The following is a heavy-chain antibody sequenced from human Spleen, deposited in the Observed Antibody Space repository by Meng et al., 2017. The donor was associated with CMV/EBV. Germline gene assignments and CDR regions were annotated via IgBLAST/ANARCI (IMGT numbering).Heavy chain of an antibody. CDR1: GFTFSSYE. J-gene: IGHJ4*02. Sequence: GGSLRLSCAASGFTFSSYEMNWVRQAPGKGLEWVSYISSGGNTKYYADSVKGRFTTSRNNAKNSLYLQMDSLRAEDTAVYYCARVTPLLRSTESYFDFWGQGTLVTVSS. CDR3: ARVTPLLRSTESYFDF. CDR2: ISSGGNTK. V-gene: IGHV3-48*03. D-gene: IGHD2-2*01.